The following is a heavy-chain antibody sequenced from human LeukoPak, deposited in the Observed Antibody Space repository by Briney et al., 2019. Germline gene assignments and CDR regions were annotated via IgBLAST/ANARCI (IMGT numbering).Heavy chain of an antibody. V-gene: IGHV4-4*07. J-gene: IGHJ4*02. CDR2: IYSNGKT. CDR1: GGSINNYY. D-gene: IGHD2-15*01. Sequence: SETLSLTCTVSGGSINNYYWTWIRQPAGKGLEWIGRIYSNGKTNYNPSLKSRVTMSVDTSNNQLSLMMTSVTAADTAVYYCARLLTTPTYYFDYWGQGTLVTVSS. CDR3: ARLLTTPTYYFDY.